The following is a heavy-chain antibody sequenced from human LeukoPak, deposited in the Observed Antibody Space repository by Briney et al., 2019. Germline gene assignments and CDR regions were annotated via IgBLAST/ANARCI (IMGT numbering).Heavy chain of an antibody. CDR3: ARHYGSGSYYSPFDY. D-gene: IGHD3-10*01. CDR1: GFTFDDYG. CDR2: INWNGGST. J-gene: IGHJ4*02. V-gene: IGHV3-20*04. Sequence: PGGSLRLSCAASGFTFDDYGMSWVRQAPGKGLEWVSGINWNGGSTGYADSVKGRLTISRDNAKNSLYLQMNSLRAEDTALYYCARHYGSGSYYSPFDYWGQGTLVTVSS.